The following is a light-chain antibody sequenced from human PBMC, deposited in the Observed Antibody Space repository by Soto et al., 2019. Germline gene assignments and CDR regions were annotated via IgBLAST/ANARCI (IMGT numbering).Light chain of an antibody. CDR2: EGS. CDR1: SSDVGGYNL. V-gene: IGLV2-23*03. J-gene: IGLJ3*02. CDR3: CSYVGSGTVV. Sequence: QSALTQPASVSGSPGQSITISCTGTSSDVGGYNLVSWYQQHPGKAPKLMIYEGSRRPSGVSNRFSGSKSGNTASLTITGLQAEDEAEYYCCSYVGSGTVVFGGGTKVTVL.